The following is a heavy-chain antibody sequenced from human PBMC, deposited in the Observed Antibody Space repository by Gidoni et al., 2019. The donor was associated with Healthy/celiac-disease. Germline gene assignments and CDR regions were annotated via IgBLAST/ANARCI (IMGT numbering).Heavy chain of an antibody. CDR1: GYTFTGYY. Sequence: VQLVQSGAEVKKPGASVTVSCKASGYTFTGYYMHWVRQAPGQGLEWMGWINPNSGGTNDAQKFQGWVTMTRDTSISTAYMELSRLRSDDTAVYYCAREIISLGYNWFDPWGQGTLVTVSS. J-gene: IGHJ5*02. CDR2: INPNSGGT. D-gene: IGHD3-16*01. CDR3: AREIISLGYNWFDP. V-gene: IGHV1-2*04.